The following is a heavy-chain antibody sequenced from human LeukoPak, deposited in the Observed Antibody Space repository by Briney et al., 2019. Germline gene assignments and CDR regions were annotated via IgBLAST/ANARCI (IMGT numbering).Heavy chain of an antibody. V-gene: IGHV4-38-2*02. Sequence: SETLSLTCTVSGYSISSGYYWGWIRQPPGKGLEWIGSIYHSGSTYYNPSLKSRVTISVDTSKNQFSLKLSSVTAADTAVYYCARGLRAARRGFDYWGQGTLVTVSS. CDR1: GYSISSGYY. J-gene: IGHJ4*02. D-gene: IGHD6-6*01. CDR3: ARGLRAARRGFDY. CDR2: IYHSGST.